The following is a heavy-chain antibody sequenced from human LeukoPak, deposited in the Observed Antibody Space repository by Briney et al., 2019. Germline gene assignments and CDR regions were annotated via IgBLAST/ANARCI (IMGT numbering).Heavy chain of an antibody. CDR3: ARGRNYYDVEERSIFDY. CDR2: INPNSGGT. J-gene: IGHJ4*02. CDR1: AYSFTGYY. Sequence: GASVKVSCKASAYSFTGYYMHWVRQAPVQGLEWMGLINPNSGGTNCAQKFQGRVTLTRDTSISTAYMELSRLTSDDTAVYYCARGRNYYDVEERSIFDYWGQGTLVTVSS. D-gene: IGHD3-22*01. V-gene: IGHV1-2*02.